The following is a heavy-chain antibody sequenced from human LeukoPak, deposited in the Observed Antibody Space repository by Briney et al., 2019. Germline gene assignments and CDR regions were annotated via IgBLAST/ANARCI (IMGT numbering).Heavy chain of an antibody. J-gene: IGHJ4*02. V-gene: IGHV4-34*01. Sequence: SETLSLTCTVSGGSISSYYWSWIRQPPGKGLEWIGEINHSGSTNYNPSLKSRVTISVDTSRNQFSLKLSSVTAADTAVYYCARVGTYDHYWGQGTLVTVSS. D-gene: IGHD5-12*01. CDR3: ARVGTYDHY. CDR1: GGSISSYY. CDR2: INHSGST.